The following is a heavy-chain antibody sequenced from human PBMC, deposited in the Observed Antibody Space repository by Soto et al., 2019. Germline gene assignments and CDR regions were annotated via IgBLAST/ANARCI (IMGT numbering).Heavy chain of an antibody. CDR3: ARQTGYYYYMDV. CDR2: IYYSGDT. V-gene: IGHV4-59*08. J-gene: IGHJ6*03. Sequence: SETLSLTCTVSGGSISSYYWSWIRQPPGKGLEWIGYIYYSGDTNYNPSLKSRVTISVDTSKNQFSLKLSSVTAADTAVYYCARQTGYYYYMDVWGKGTKVTVSS. CDR1: GGSISSYY.